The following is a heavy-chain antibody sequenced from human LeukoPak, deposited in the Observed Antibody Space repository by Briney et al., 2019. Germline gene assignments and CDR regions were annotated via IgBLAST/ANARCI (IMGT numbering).Heavy chain of an antibody. D-gene: IGHD3-22*01. CDR1: GYTFTNYG. Sequence: GASVKVSCKASGYTFTNYGINWVRQAPGQGLEWMGWISAYNGNPNYAQKVQGRVTMTTDTSTSTAYMELRSLRSDDTAVYYCARDSSGYPRDASDYWGQGTLVTVSS. V-gene: IGHV1-18*01. J-gene: IGHJ4*02. CDR3: ARDSSGYPRDASDY. CDR2: ISAYNGNP.